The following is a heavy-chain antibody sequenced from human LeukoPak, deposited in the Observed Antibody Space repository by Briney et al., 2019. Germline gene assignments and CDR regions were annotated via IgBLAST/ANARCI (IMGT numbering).Heavy chain of an antibody. CDR1: GGSISSGGYY. Sequence: PSETLSLTCTVSGGSISSGGYYWSWIRQPPGRGLEWIGYIYHSGSTYYNPSLKSRVTISVDRSKNQFSLKLSSVTAADTAVYYCASGLSGGNGDYDQHWGQGNLVPVSS. J-gene: IGHJ1*01. CDR2: IYHSGST. CDR3: ASGLSGGNGDYDQH. D-gene: IGHD4-17*01. V-gene: IGHV4-30-2*01.